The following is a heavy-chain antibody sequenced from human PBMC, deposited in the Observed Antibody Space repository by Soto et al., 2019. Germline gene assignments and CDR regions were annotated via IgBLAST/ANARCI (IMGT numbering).Heavy chain of an antibody. CDR1: GFTFSSYA. D-gene: IGHD3-10*01. CDR3: AKDLGVLWFGEFDRTEYYYYYYGMDV. V-gene: IGHV3-23*01. Sequence: GGSLRLSCAASGFTFSSYAMSWVRQAPGKGLEWVSAISGSGGSTYYADSVKGRFTISRDSSKNTLYLQMNSLRAEDTAVYYCAKDLGVLWFGEFDRTEYYYYYYGMDVWGQGTTVTVSS. J-gene: IGHJ6*02. CDR2: ISGSGGST.